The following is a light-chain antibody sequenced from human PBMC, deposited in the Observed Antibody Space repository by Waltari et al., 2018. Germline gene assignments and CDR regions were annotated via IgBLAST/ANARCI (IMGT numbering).Light chain of an antibody. Sequence: DIQMTQSPSTLSASVGDRVTITCRASQSIHDWLAWYQQKPGTAPKLLINRASTREHGVLSRFSCSGFGTEFTLTISSVQPDDFAFYYCQRQNTYFGGGTKVEIK. CDR1: QSIHDW. V-gene: IGKV1-5*03. CDR2: RAS. CDR3: QRQNTY. J-gene: IGKJ4*01.